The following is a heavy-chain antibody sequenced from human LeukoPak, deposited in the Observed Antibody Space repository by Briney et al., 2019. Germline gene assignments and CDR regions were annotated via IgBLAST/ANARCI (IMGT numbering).Heavy chain of an antibody. Sequence: PGGSLRLSCAASGFTFSNYAMSWVRQAPGKGLEWVSTISRNGADTYYADSVRGRFTISRDNSKNMLYLQMNSLRAEDTAVYYCAKQSTARSLGEGGQGTLVTVSS. CDR2: ISRNGADT. CDR1: GFTFSNYA. D-gene: IGHD6-6*01. J-gene: IGHJ4*02. CDR3: AKQSTARSLGE. V-gene: IGHV3-23*01.